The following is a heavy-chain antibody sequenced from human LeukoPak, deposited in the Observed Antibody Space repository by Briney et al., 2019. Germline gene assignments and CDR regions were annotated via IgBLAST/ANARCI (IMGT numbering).Heavy chain of an antibody. V-gene: IGHV3-23*01. D-gene: IGHD3-9*01. CDR2: ISGSGGST. CDR1: GFTFSSYW. J-gene: IGHJ4*02. CDR3: AKDHSSSYDILTGGFDY. Sequence: GGSLRLSCAASGFTFSSYWMHWVRQAPGKGLEWVSAISGSGGSTYYADSVKGRFTISRDNSKNTLYLQMNSLRAEDTAVYYCAKDHSSSYDILTGGFDYWGQGTLVTVSS.